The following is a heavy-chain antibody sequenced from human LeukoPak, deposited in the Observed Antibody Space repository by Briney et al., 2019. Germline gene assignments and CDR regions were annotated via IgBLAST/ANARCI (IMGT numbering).Heavy chain of an antibody. V-gene: IGHV3-7*03. Sequence: HAGGSLRLSCAASRFTFSSYWMSWVRQAPGKGLEWVANIKQDGSEKYYVDSVKGRFTISRDNAKNSLYLQMYSLRAEDTALYYCAKGRSSSWYDAFDIWGQGTMVTVSS. J-gene: IGHJ3*02. CDR2: IKQDGSEK. CDR1: RFTFSSYW. CDR3: AKGRSSSWYDAFDI. D-gene: IGHD6-13*01.